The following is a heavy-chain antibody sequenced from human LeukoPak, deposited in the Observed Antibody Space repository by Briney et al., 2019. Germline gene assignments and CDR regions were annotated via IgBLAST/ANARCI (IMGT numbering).Heavy chain of an antibody. V-gene: IGHV3-7*01. J-gene: IGHJ4*02. Sequence: TGGSLRLSCAASGFTFRVSWMTWVRQAPGKGPEWVANIKEDGSVKNYVDSVRGRFTVSRDNAKNSLYLQMNRLRAEDTAVYFCTRDRGYNSLDYWGQGTLVTVPS. CDR1: GFTFRVSW. CDR2: IKEDGSVK. CDR3: TRDRGYNSLDY. D-gene: IGHD6-19*01.